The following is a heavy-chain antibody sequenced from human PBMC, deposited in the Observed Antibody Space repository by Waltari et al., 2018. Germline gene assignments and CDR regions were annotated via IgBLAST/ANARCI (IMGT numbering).Heavy chain of an antibody. CDR2: RWYDGSNK. CDR1: GFTFSSYG. CDR3: AKEGGGSSGTIYYYYGMDV. Sequence: QVQLVESGGGVVQPGRSLRLSCAASGFTFSSYGMHWVRQAPGKGLWWVAGRWYDGSNKDYADSVKGRFTISRDNSKNTLYLQMNSLRAEDTAMYYCAKEGGGSSGTIYYYYGMDVWGQGTTVTVSS. J-gene: IGHJ6*02. V-gene: IGHV3-30*18. D-gene: IGHD3-22*01.